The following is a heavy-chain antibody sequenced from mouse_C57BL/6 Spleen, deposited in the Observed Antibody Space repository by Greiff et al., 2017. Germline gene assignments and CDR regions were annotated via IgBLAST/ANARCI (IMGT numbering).Heavy chain of an antibody. Sequence: EVMLVESGGGLVKPGGSLKLSCAASGFTFSSYAMSWVRQTPEKRLEWVATISDGGSYTYYPDNVKGRFTISRDNAKNTLYLQMSHLKSEDTAMYYCARDRIDYDVGYAMDYWGQGTSVTVSS. CDR1: GFTFSSYA. V-gene: IGHV5-4*01. CDR3: ARDRIDYDVGYAMDY. CDR2: ISDGGSYT. D-gene: IGHD2-4*01. J-gene: IGHJ4*01.